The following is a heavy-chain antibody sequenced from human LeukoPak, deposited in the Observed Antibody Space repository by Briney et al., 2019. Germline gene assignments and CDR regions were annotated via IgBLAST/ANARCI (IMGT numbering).Heavy chain of an antibody. J-gene: IGHJ4*02. D-gene: IGHD3-3*01. CDR1: GFTFSSYG. CDR2: TRYDGSNK. CDR3: AKDKAISSGSEYYFDY. Sequence: GGSLRLSCAASGFTFSSYGMHWVREAPGKGLERVAFTRYDGSNKYYADSVKGRFTISRDNSKNTLYLQMNSLRAEDTAVYYCAKDKAISSGSEYYFDYWGQGTLVTVSS. V-gene: IGHV3-30*02.